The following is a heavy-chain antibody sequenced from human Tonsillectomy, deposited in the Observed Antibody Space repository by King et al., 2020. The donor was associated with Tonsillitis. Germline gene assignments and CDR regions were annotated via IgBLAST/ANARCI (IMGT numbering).Heavy chain of an antibody. V-gene: IGHV3-30*18. CDR2: ISYDGSNK. CDR1: GFTFSSYG. J-gene: IGHJ6*04. Sequence: QLVQSGGGVVQPGRSLRLSCAASGFTFSSYGMHWVRQAPGKGLEWVAVISYDGSNKDCADSLKGRFIISRDNSKNTLYLQMNSLRAEDTAVYYCAKDGESGSSYPYYYGMDVWGKGTTVTVSS. D-gene: IGHD1-26*01. CDR3: AKDGESGSSYPYYYGMDV.